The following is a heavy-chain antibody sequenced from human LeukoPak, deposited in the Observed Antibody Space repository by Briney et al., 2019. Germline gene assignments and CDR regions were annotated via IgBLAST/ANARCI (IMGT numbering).Heavy chain of an antibody. CDR3: ARGRGGGSYYNYFDY. J-gene: IGHJ4*02. CDR1: GYTFTAYY. CDR2: INPSGGST. V-gene: IGHV1-46*01. D-gene: IGHD1-26*01. Sequence: ASVKVSCKASGYTFTAYYVHWVRRAPGQGLEWMGVINPSGGSTNFAQKFQGRVTMTRDTSTTTVYMELSSLRSEDTAVYYCARGRGGGSYYNYFDYWGQGTLVTVSS.